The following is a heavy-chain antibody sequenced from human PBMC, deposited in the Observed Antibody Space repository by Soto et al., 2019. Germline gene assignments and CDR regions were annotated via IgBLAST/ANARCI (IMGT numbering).Heavy chain of an antibody. CDR1: GYSFTNYG. CDR2: ISGFNGNT. Sequence: QDQLVQSGAEVKKPGASVTVSCKASGYSFTNYGITWVRQAPGQGLEWMGRISGFNGNTHYAQKLQGRVTMTTDASTSTSYMELRSLRSDDTAVYYCARDRGVAPPVAGNTHYYYYMDVWGKGTTVTVSS. D-gene: IGHD6-19*01. J-gene: IGHJ6*03. V-gene: IGHV1-18*01. CDR3: ARDRGVAPPVAGNTHYYYYMDV.